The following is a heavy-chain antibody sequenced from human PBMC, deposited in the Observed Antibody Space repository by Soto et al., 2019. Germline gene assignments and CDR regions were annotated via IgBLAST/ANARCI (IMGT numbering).Heavy chain of an antibody. Sequence: QVELQASGPGLVKPSETLSLACSVSGVSIRDYFWVWLRQPPGKGLEWIGYIHDTGSTKYNPSLKSRVTIAVDTSKNQVSLKISSVTAADMAVYYCARNRVPLSDDYESTGYDGAFDVWSQGTMVTVSS. CDR1: GVSIRDYF. J-gene: IGHJ3*01. CDR3: ARNRVPLSDDYESTGYDGAFDV. D-gene: IGHD3-22*01. CDR2: IHDTGST. V-gene: IGHV4-59*01.